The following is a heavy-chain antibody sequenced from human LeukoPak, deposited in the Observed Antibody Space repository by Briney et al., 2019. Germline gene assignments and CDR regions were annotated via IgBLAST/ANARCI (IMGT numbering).Heavy chain of an antibody. J-gene: IGHJ6*02. D-gene: IGHD3-10*01. Sequence: GGSLRLSCAASGFTFGSYSMNWVRQAPGKGLEWVSSISSSSSYIYYADSVKGRFTISRDNAENSLYLQMNSLRAEDTAVYYCARDSYYYGSGSYYISPYYYYGMDVWGQGTTVTVSS. V-gene: IGHV3-21*01. CDR1: GFTFGSYS. CDR2: ISSSSSYI. CDR3: ARDSYYYGSGSYYISPYYYYGMDV.